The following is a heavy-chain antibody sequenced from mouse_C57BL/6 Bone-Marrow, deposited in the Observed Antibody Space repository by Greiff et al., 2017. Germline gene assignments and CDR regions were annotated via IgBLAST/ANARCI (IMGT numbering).Heavy chain of an antibody. CDR2: ISDGGSYT. CDR1: GFTFSSYA. CDR3: AKLFAY. Sequence: EVQLKESGGGLVKPGGSLKLSCAASGFTFSSYAMSWVRQTPEKRLEWVATISDGGSYTYYPDNVKGRFTISRDNAKNNLYLQMSHLKSEDTAMYYCAKLFAYWGQGTLVTVSA. J-gene: IGHJ3*01. V-gene: IGHV5-4*01.